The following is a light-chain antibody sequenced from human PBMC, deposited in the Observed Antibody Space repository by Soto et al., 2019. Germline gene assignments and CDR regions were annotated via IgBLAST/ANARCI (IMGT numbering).Light chain of an antibody. CDR2: GTH. V-gene: IGKV3-20*01. J-gene: IGKJ2*01. CDR1: QSVTSGY. CDR3: QQYGSSPLYT. Sequence: EIVLTQSPGTLSLSPGERATLSCRASQSVTSGYLAWYQQKPGQAPRLLIYGTHNRAIGIPDRFSGSGSGTDFTLTISRLEREDFAVYYCQQYGSSPLYTFSQGTKLEIK.